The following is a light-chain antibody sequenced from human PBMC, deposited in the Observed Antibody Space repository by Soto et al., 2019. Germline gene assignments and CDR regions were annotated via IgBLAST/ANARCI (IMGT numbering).Light chain of an antibody. CDR1: SSDVGAYNY. CDR3: SSYSGSTTWV. J-gene: IGLJ3*02. V-gene: IGLV2-14*01. CDR2: DVT. Sequence: QSALTQPASVSGSPGQSITISCTGTSSDVGAYNYVSWYQQHPGKAPKLMIYDVTTRPSGVSDRFSGSKSGITASLTISGLQAEDEADYYCSSYSGSTTWVFGGGTQLTVL.